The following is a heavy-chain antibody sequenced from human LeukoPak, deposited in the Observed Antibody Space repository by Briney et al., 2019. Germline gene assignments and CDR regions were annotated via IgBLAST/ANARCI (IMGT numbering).Heavy chain of an antibody. J-gene: IGHJ4*02. CDR2: INHSGST. Sequence: SETLSLTCAVYGGSFSGYYWSWIRQPPGKGLEWIGEINHSGSTNYNPSLTSRVTISVDTSKNQFSLKLSSVTAADTAVYYCARGPFIVVVPAAIPYVDWGQGTLVTVSS. CDR3: ARGPFIVVVPAAIPYVD. CDR1: GGSFSGYY. V-gene: IGHV4-34*01. D-gene: IGHD2-2*02.